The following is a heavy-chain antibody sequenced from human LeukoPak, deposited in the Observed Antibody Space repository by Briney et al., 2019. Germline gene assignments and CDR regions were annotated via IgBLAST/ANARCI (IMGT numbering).Heavy chain of an antibody. D-gene: IGHD6-19*01. V-gene: IGHV3-13*01. CDR1: GFTFSSYD. CDR2: IGTASDT. J-gene: IGHJ4*02. Sequence: GGSLRLSCAASGFTFSSYDMHWVRQATGKGLEWVSAIGTASDTYYPGSVKGRFTISRENAKNSLYLQMNSLRAGDTAVYYCARAGSGWYDFDYWGQGTLVTVSS. CDR3: ARAGSGWYDFDY.